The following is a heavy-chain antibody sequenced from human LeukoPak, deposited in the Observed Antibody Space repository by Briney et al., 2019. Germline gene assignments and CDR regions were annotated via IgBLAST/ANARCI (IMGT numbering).Heavy chain of an antibody. J-gene: IGHJ4*02. Sequence: PSETLSLTCTVSGGSISSSAYYWGWIRQPPGKGLEWIGSIYCSGSTYYNPSLKSRVTILEDTSKNHFSLKLSSVTAADTAVYYCARDRIAVAATDYWGQGTLVTVSS. CDR1: GGSISSSAYY. V-gene: IGHV4-39*07. CDR3: ARDRIAVAATDY. CDR2: IYCSGST. D-gene: IGHD6-13*01.